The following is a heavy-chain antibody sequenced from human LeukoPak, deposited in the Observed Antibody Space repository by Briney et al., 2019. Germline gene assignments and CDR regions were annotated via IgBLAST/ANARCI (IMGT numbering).Heavy chain of an antibody. CDR3: AKGGRDGYNYFDY. D-gene: IGHD5-24*01. Sequence: GGSLRLSCVASGFTFTNYWMHWVRQAPGKGLVWVARTNSDASSTSYADSVKGRFTISRDNAKKTLYLQMNSLRTEDTALYYCAKGGRDGYNYFDYWGQGTLVTVSS. CDR1: GFTFTNYW. CDR2: TNSDASST. V-gene: IGHV3-74*01. J-gene: IGHJ4*02.